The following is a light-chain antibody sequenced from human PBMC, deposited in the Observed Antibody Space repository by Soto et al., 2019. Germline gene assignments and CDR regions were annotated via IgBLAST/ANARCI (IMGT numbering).Light chain of an antibody. CDR3: QQYNSFIWT. CDR1: QSISSW. Sequence: DIQMTQSPSTLSASVGDRVTIICRASQSISSWLAWYQQKGGKAPKLLISKASNLDSGVPSRFSGSGSGTEFNLTISSLQPEDFATYYCQQYNSFIWTFGQGTKVHIK. J-gene: IGKJ1*01. CDR2: KAS. V-gene: IGKV1-5*03.